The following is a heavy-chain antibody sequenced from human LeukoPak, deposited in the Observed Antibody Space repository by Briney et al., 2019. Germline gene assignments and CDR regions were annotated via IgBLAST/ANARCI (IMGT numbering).Heavy chain of an antibody. V-gene: IGHV1-2*06. D-gene: IGHD6-6*01. CDR2: INPNSGGT. CDR3: ARDVLAARPLVGWFDP. J-gene: IGHJ5*02. CDR1: GYTFTGYY. Sequence: ASVKVSCKASGYTFTGYYMHWVRQAPGQGREWMGRINPNSGGTSYAQKFQGRVTMTRDTSISTAYMELSRLRSDDTAVYYCARDVLAARPLVGWFDPWGQGTLVTVSS.